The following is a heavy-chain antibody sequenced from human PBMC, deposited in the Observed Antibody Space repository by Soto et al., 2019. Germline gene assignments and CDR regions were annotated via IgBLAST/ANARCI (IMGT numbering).Heavy chain of an antibody. Sequence: QVQLVQSGAEVKKPGASVKVSCKASGYTFTSYDINWVRQATGQGLEWIGWMSPKTGNTGYAQKFQGRVTMARNPSISTAHIELSSLTSEDTAVYYCTRGPPDWGFDYWGQGALVPVSS. J-gene: IGHJ4*02. CDR1: GYTFTSYD. V-gene: IGHV1-8*01. D-gene: IGHD7-27*01. CDR2: MSPKTGNT. CDR3: TRGPPDWGFDY.